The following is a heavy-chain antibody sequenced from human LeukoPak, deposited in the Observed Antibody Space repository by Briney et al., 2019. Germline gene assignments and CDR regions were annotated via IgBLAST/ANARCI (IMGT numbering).Heavy chain of an antibody. J-gene: IGHJ5*02. CDR3: ARDRQLWYWFDP. CDR2: IYYSGST. Sequence: PSETLSLTCAFYGGSFSGYYWGWIRQPPGKGREWIGSIYYSGSTYYNPSLKSRVTISVDTSKNQFSLKLSSVTAADTAVYYCARDRQLWYWFDPWGQGTLVSVSS. D-gene: IGHD5-18*01. CDR1: GGSFSGYY. V-gene: IGHV4-34*01.